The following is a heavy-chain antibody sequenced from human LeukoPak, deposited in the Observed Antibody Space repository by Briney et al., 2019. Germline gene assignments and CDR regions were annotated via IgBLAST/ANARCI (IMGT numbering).Heavy chain of an antibody. CDR2: INPNSGGT. Sequence: ASVKVSCKASGYTFTGYYMHWVRQAPGQGLEWMGWINPNSGGTNYAQKFQGRVTMTRDTSISTAYMELSRLRSDDTAVYYCARFYDYVWGSFDYWGQGTLVTVSS. CDR1: GYTFTGYY. CDR3: ARFYDYVWGSFDY. V-gene: IGHV1-2*02. D-gene: IGHD3-16*01. J-gene: IGHJ4*02.